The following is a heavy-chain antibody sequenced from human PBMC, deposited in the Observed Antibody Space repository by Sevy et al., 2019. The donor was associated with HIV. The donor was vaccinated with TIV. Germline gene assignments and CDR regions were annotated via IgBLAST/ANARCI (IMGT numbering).Heavy chain of an antibody. Sequence: GGSLRLSCAASGLTFSTYGMHWVRQAPGKGLEWVAFISYDGNIQYYADSVKGRFTVSRDNSKNTLYLQMNSLRAEDSAVDYCAKDQGGYNYAPGYWGQGTLVTVSS. CDR2: ISYDGNIQ. V-gene: IGHV3-30*18. J-gene: IGHJ4*02. CDR1: GLTFSTYG. D-gene: IGHD5-18*01. CDR3: AKDQGGYNYAPGY.